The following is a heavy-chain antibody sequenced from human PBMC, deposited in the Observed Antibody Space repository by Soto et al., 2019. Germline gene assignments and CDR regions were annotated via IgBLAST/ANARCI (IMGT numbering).Heavy chain of an antibody. D-gene: IGHD3-22*01. V-gene: IGHV3-23*01. Sequence: EVQLLESGGGLVRPGGSLRLSCAASGFTFNTHAMSWVRQAPGKGLEWVSVVSGSGTDTYYADSVKGRFTISRDNSKNTLYVQMNSLRAEDTAVYYCAKGPYYFDNSGRPNGYFAYWGQRILVTVS. CDR2: VSGSGTDT. CDR1: GFTFNTHA. J-gene: IGHJ4*02. CDR3: AKGPYYFDNSGRPNGYFAY.